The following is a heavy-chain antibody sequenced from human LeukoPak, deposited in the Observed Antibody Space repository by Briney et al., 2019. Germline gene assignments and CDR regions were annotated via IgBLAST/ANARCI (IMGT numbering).Heavy chain of an antibody. CDR2: ISSSSSYI. J-gene: IGHJ5*02. V-gene: IGHV3-21*04. CDR1: GFTFSRYS. D-gene: IGHD4-17*01. CDR3: AKSNGGDDFGDYPS. Sequence: GGSLRLSCAASGFTFSRYSMNWVRQAPGKGLEWVSSISSSSSYIYYADSVKGRFTISRDNAKNTLYLQMNSLRAEDTAVYYCAKSNGGDDFGDYPSWGQGTLVTVSS.